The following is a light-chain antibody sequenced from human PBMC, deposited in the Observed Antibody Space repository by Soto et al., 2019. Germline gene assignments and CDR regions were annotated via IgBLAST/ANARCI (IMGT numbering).Light chain of an antibody. V-gene: IGKV2-30*01. J-gene: IGKJ4*01. CDR2: KVS. CDR3: MQGTYWPRLN. Sequence: DVVMTQSPLSLPVTLGQPASISCRSSQSLVYSYGNTYLNWFHQRPGQSPRRLIYKVSNRDSGVPDRFSGSGSGTDFTLKISRVEAADVGVYYCMQGTYWPRLNFGGGTKVEIK. CDR1: QSLVYSYGNTY.